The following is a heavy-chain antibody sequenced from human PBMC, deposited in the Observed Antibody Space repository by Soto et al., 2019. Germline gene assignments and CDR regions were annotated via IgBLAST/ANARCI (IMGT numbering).Heavy chain of an antibody. J-gene: IGHJ4*02. V-gene: IGHV3-21*01. CDR3: ARGVKGIDY. D-gene: IGHD6-13*01. Sequence: EVQLVESGGGLVKPGGSLRLSCAGSGFTFSSYSMYWVRQAPGKGLEWVSSISSSSSYIYYADSVKGRFTISRDNAKNSLYLQRNSLRADDTAVYYWARGVKGIDYCGQGSMFTVSS. CDR2: ISSSSSYI. CDR1: GFTFSSYS.